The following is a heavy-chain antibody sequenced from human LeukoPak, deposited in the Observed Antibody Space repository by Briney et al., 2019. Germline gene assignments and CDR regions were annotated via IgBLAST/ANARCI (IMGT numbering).Heavy chain of an antibody. J-gene: IGHJ5*02. V-gene: IGHV1-69*01. CDR3: ARASRIAAAGTRYWFDP. CDR2: IIPIFGTA. Sequence: ASVKVSCKASGGTFSSYAISWVRQAPGQGLEWMGGIIPIFGTANYAQKFQGRVTITADESTSTAYMELSSLRSEDTAVYYCARASRIAAAGTRYWFDPWGQGNLVTVSS. CDR1: GGTFSSYA. D-gene: IGHD6-13*01.